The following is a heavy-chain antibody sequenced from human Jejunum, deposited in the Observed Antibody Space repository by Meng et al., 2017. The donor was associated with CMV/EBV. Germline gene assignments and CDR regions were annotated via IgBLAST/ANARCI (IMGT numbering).Heavy chain of an antibody. V-gene: IGHV5-51*01. Sequence: YGIGWVRQMPGKGLEWMGSIYPGDSDSRYSPSFQGQVTISADRSISTAYLQWSSLKASDTAMYFCARRPRDCTSSNCHYYYALDVWGQGTTVTVSS. CDR3: ARRPRDCTSSNCHYYYALDV. J-gene: IGHJ6*02. D-gene: IGHD2-2*01. CDR2: IYPGDSDS. CDR1: YG.